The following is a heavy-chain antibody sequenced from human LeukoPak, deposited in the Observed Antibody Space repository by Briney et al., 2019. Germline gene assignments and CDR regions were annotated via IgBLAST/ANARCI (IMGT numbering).Heavy chain of an antibody. CDR1: GGSFSGYY. D-gene: IGHD2-2*01. CDR2: INHSGST. CDR3: ARAGGIVVVPAAMRTRHFQH. J-gene: IGHJ1*01. V-gene: IGHV4-34*01. Sequence: SETLSLTCAVYGGSFSGYYWSWIRQPPGKGLEWIGEINHSGSTNYNPSLKSRVTISVDTSKNQFSLKLSSVTAADTAVYYCARAGGIVVVPAAMRTRHFQHWGQGTLVTVSS.